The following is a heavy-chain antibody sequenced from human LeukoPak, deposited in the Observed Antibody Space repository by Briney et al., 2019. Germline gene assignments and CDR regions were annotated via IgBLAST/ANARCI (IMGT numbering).Heavy chain of an antibody. CDR2: IYTSGST. CDR3: AREDYGDLDY. D-gene: IGHD4-17*01. Sequence: SQTLSLTCTVSGGSISSGSYYWSWIRQPAGKGLEWIGRIYTSGSTNYNPSLKSRVTISVDTSKNQFSLKLSSVTAADTAAYYCAREDYGDLDYWGQGTLATVSS. J-gene: IGHJ4*02. V-gene: IGHV4-61*02. CDR1: GGSISSGSYY.